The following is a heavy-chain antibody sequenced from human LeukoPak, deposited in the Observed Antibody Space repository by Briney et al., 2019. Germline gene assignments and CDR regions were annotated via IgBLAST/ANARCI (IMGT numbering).Heavy chain of an antibody. CDR1: GGSFSGYY. CDR2: INHSGST. CDR3: ARGVGKYQLRGFDP. D-gene: IGHD2-2*01. V-gene: IGHV4-34*01. J-gene: IGHJ5*02. Sequence: PSETLSLTCAVYGGSFSGYYWSWIRQPPGKGLEWIGEINHSGSTNYNPSLKSRVTISVDTSKSQFSLKLSSVTAADTAVYYCARGVGKYQLRGFDPWGQGTLVTVSS.